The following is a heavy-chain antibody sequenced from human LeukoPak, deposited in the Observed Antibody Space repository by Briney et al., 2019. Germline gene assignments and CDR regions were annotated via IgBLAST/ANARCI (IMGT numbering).Heavy chain of an antibody. V-gene: IGHV3-74*01. Sequence: GGSLRLSCAASGFTFSNYWMHWVRQAPGKGLVWVSRINTDGSSTNYADSVKGRFTISRDNAKNTVYLQMNSLRAEDTAVYYCANGAFRLYYIDVWGKGPRSPSP. CDR3: ANGAFRLYYIDV. J-gene: IGHJ6*03. CDR1: GFTFSNYW. CDR2: INTDGSST. D-gene: IGHD3-16*01.